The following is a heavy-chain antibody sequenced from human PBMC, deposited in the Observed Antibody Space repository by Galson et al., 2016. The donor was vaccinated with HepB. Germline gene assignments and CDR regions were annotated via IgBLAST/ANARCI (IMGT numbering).Heavy chain of an antibody. V-gene: IGHV3-74*01. Sequence: SLRLSCAASGFAFSSHWMHWVRQDLGKGLVWVSRINSDGTISNYADSVKGRFTISRDNAKNTLNLQMNSLRAEDPAVYFCVRDHSVVPATAYNWFDPWGQGTLVPVSS. D-gene: IGHD2-21*02. CDR3: VRDHSVVPATAYNWFDP. CDR1: GFAFSSHW. CDR2: INSDGTIS. J-gene: IGHJ5*02.